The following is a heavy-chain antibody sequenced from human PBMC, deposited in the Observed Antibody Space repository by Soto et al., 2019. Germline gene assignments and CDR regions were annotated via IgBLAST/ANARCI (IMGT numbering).Heavy chain of an antibody. CDR2: INPSGGST. D-gene: IGHD3-3*01. Sequence: QVQLVQSGAEVKKPGASVKVSCKASGYTFTSYYMHWVRQAPGQGLEWMGIINPSGGSTSYAQKFQGRVTMTRDTSTSTVYMELSSLRSEDTAVYYCARDKAITIFGVVKPENWFDPWGQGTLVTVSS. V-gene: IGHV1-46*03. J-gene: IGHJ5*02. CDR3: ARDKAITIFGVVKPENWFDP. CDR1: GYTFTSYY.